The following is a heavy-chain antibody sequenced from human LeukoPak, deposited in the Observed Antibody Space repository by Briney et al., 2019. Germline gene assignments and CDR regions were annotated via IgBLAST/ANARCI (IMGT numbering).Heavy chain of an antibody. V-gene: IGHV3-30-3*01. CDR1: GFTFSSYA. CDR3: AKRVSYSAGSHFDY. Sequence: GGSLRLSCAASGFTFSSYAMHWVRQAPGKGLEWVAVISYDGSNKYYADSVKGRFTISRDNSKNTLYLQMNSLRAEDTAVYYCAKRVSYSAGSHFDYWGQGTLVTVSS. J-gene: IGHJ4*02. CDR2: ISYDGSNK. D-gene: IGHD3-10*01.